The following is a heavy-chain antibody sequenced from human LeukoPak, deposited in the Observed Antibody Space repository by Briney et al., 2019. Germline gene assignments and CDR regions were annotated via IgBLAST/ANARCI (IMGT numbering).Heavy chain of an antibody. CDR3: AREAGYSSSWYGGDYYYYYMDV. D-gene: IGHD6-13*01. CDR1: GFTFSSYS. CDR2: ISSSSSTI. V-gene: IGHV3-48*01. Sequence: GGSLRLSCAASGFTFSSYSMNWVRQAPGKGLEWVSYISSSSSTIYYADSVKGRFTISRDNAKNTLYLQMNSLRAEDTAVYYCAREAGYSSSWYGGDYYYYYMDVWGKGTTVTISS. J-gene: IGHJ6*03.